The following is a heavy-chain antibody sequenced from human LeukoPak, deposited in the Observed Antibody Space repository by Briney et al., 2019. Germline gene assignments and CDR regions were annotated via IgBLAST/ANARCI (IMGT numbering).Heavy chain of an antibody. D-gene: IGHD1-7*01. CDR2: ISHSGSDT. V-gene: IGHV3-23*01. CDR1: GFTFSSNA. J-gene: IGHJ5*02. CDR3: ARGLYNWNYGERWFDP. Sequence: GGSLRLSCAASGFTFSSNAMSWVRQAPGKGLEWVSGISHSGSDTHYADSVKGRFTISRDTSKSTLFLQMNSLRADDTAVYYCARGLYNWNYGERWFDPWGQGTLVTVSS.